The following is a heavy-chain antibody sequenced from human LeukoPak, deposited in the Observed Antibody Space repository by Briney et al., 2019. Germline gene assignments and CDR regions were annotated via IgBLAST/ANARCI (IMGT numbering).Heavy chain of an antibody. CDR2: IYTSGST. Sequence: SETLSLTCTVSGGSFSLYYWNWIRQPAGKGLEWIGRIYTSGSTNYNPSLKSRVTMSVDTSKNQFSLNLSSVTAADTAVYYCARGPSVVVPGAFDIWGQGTMVTVSS. CDR1: GGSFSLYY. D-gene: IGHD2-15*01. CDR3: ARGPSVVVPGAFDI. V-gene: IGHV4-4*07. J-gene: IGHJ3*02.